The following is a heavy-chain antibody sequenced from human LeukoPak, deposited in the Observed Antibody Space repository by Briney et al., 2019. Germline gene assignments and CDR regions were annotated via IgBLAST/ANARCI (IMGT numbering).Heavy chain of an antibody. D-gene: IGHD3-22*01. J-gene: IGHJ4*02. CDR3: AKDLGYYDSSGYYGD. V-gene: IGHV3-23*01. Sequence: GGSLRLSCAASGFTFSSYAMSWVRQAPGKGLEWISAISGSGGSTYYADSVKGRFTISRDNSKNTLYLQMNSLRAEDTAVHYCAKDLGYYDSSGYYGDWGQGTLVTVSS. CDR2: ISGSGGST. CDR1: GFTFSSYA.